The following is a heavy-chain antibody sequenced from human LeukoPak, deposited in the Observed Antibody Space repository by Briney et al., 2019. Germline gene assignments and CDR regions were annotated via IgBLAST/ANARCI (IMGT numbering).Heavy chain of an antibody. CDR1: GFAFSTYW. V-gene: IGHV3-74*01. Sequence: GGSLRLSCGASGFAFSTYWMHWVRQAPGKGLVWVSRINLDGTTIGYADFVRGRFTTSRDNSKDTVYLQMNNLRVEDTAVYYCARVNWEIDAFDIWGQGTVVTVSS. J-gene: IGHJ3*02. CDR2: INLDGTTI. D-gene: IGHD1-26*01. CDR3: ARVNWEIDAFDI.